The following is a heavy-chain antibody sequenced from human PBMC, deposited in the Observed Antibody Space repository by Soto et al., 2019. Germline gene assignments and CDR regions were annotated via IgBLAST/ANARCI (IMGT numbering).Heavy chain of an antibody. CDR3: SREAFGVQASWFDP. CDR1: GYIFTTYS. CDR2: VSASNGKT. V-gene: IGHV1-18*01. D-gene: IGHD3-10*01. Sequence: QIQLVQSGSEVRMPGASVKVSCKASGYIFTTYSITWVRKAPGQGLEWMGWVSASNGKTNYAQKFEDRVTMTTDTSTTTAYMELRSLRSDDTAVYYCSREAFGVQASWFDPWGQVTLVTVSS. J-gene: IGHJ5*02.